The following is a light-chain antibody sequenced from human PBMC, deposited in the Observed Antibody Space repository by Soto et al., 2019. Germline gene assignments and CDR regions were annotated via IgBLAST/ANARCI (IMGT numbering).Light chain of an antibody. J-gene: IGLJ3*02. CDR3: SAYTSNSTLV. CDR2: EVS. CDR1: SSDVGAYNY. Sequence: QSALTQPASVSGSPGQSITISCTGTSSDVGAYNYVSWYQQHPDKAPKLMIFEVSDRPSGVSNRFSGSNSGNTASLTISGLQAEDEADDFCSAYTSNSTLVFGGGTKLTVL. V-gene: IGLV2-14*01.